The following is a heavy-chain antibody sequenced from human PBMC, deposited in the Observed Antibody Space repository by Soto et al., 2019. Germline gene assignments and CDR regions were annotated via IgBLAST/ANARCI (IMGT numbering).Heavy chain of an antibody. CDR1: GGTFSSYA. J-gene: IGHJ6*02. V-gene: IGHV1-69*12. Sequence: QVQLVQSGAAVKKPGSSVKVSCKASGGTFSSYAISWVRQAPGQGLEWMGGIIPIFGTANYAQKFQGRVTITADESTSTAYMELRSLRSEDTAVYYCARNGRTGTLYYSGMDVWGQGTTVTVSS. CDR3: ARNGRTGTLYYSGMDV. CDR2: IIPIFGTA. D-gene: IGHD1-1*01.